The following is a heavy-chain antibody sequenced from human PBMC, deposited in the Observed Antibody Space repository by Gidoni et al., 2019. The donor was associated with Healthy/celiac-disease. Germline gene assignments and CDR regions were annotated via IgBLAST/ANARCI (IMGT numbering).Heavy chain of an antibody. CDR1: GFTFSSYS. V-gene: IGHV3-21*01. Sequence: EVQLVESGGGLVKPGGSLRLSCAASGFTFSSYSMNWVRQAPGKGLEWVSSISSSSSYIYYADSVKGRFTISRDNAKNSLYLQMNSLRAEDTAVYYCAREGDYDILTGYYNTYYYYYYGMDVWGQGTTVTVSS. D-gene: IGHD3-9*01. CDR3: AREGDYDILTGYYNTYYYYYYGMDV. J-gene: IGHJ6*02. CDR2: ISSSSSYI.